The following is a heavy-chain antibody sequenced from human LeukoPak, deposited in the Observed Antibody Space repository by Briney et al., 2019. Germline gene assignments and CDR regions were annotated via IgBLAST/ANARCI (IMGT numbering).Heavy chain of an antibody. CDR3: ATTPQGRSNNWFDP. V-gene: IGHV1-24*01. D-gene: IGHD2/OR15-2a*01. Sequence: ASVKVSCKVSGYTLTESSMHWVRQAPGKGLEWMGGFDPEDGETIYAQKFQGRVTMTEDTSTDTAYMELSSLRSEDTAVYYCATTPQGRSNNWFDPWGQGTLVTVSS. CDR1: GYTLTESS. J-gene: IGHJ5*02. CDR2: FDPEDGET.